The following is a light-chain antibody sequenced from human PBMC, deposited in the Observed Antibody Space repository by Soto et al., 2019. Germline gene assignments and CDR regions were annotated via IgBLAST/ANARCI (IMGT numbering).Light chain of an antibody. CDR1: SSNIGAGYD. Sequence: HSVLTQPPSVSGDPGQRVTISCTGSSSNIGAGYDVKWYQQLPGTAPKLLIHGNSNRPSGVPDRFSGSKSGTSASLAITGLQAEDEADYYCQSYDSSLSGWVFGGGTKLTVL. J-gene: IGLJ3*02. V-gene: IGLV1-40*01. CDR3: QSYDSSLSGWV. CDR2: GNS.